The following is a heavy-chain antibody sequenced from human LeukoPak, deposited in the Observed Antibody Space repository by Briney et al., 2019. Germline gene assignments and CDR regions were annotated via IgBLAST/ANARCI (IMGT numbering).Heavy chain of an antibody. D-gene: IGHD6-19*01. J-gene: IGHJ2*01. Sequence: SVKVSCKASGGTFSSYAISWVRQAPGQGLEWMGGIIPIFGTANYAQKFQGRVTITADESASTAYMELSSLRSEDTAVYYCARDLGLSAVAGYRYFDLWGRGTLVTVSS. CDR2: IIPIFGTA. CDR3: ARDLGLSAVAGYRYFDL. V-gene: IGHV1-69*13. CDR1: GGTFSSYA.